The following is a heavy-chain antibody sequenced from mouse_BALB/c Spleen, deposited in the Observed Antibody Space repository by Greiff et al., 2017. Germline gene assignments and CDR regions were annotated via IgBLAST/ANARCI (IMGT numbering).Heavy chain of an antibody. CDR2: IWTGGGT. V-gene: IGHV2-9-2*01. J-gene: IGHJ2*01. CDR3: VRVPHYYGSSPYYFDY. D-gene: IGHD1-1*01. Sequence: VQLKESGPGLVAPSQSLSITCTVSGFSLTSYDISWIRQPPGKGLEWLGVIWTGGGTNYNSAFMSRLSISKENSKSQVFLKMNSLQTDDTAIYYCVRVPHYYGSSPYYFDYWGQGTTLTVSS. CDR1: GFSLTSYD.